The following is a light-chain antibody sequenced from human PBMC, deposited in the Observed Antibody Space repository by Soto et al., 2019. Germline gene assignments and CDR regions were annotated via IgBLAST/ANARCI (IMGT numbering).Light chain of an antibody. Sequence: DIQMTQSPSTLSASVGDRVTITCRASQSISSWLAWYQQKPGKAPKLVIYDAYNLETGVPSTFSGNGYGTDFTFTISSLRPEDIATYYCQKSDHLPLFGPGTKVDIK. V-gene: IGKV1-5*01. CDR1: QSISSW. CDR2: DAY. CDR3: QKSDHLPL. J-gene: IGKJ3*01.